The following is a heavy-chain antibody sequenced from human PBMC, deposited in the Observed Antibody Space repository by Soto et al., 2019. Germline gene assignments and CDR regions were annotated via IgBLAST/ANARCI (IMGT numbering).Heavy chain of an antibody. CDR1: GDSITSTSY. Sequence: SETLSLTCGVSGDSITSTSYWSWVRQPPGKGLEWIGEIYHSGGTNSNPSLKSRVTMSVDKSKNQFSLRLSSVTAADTAVYYCAGVYGDYLDYWGQGTLVTVSS. V-gene: IGHV4-4*02. CDR2: IYHSGGT. CDR3: AGVYGDYLDY. J-gene: IGHJ4*02. D-gene: IGHD4-17*01.